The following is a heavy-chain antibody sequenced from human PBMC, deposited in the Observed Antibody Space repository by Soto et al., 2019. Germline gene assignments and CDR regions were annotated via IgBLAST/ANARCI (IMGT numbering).Heavy chain of an antibody. CDR3: ARSTVRHAFDV. J-gene: IGHJ3*01. V-gene: IGHV4-59*11. Sequence: QVQLQEEGPGLVKPSETLSLTCTVSGGSNSTHYWNWIRQPPGKGLEWIGHVHDSGDTNYNPSLRSRLISISLDTSKKLFSLKLSSVTAADTAVYFCARSTVRHAFDVWGQGAMVAVSS. CDR2: VHDSGDT. D-gene: IGHD4-4*01. CDR1: GGSNSTHY.